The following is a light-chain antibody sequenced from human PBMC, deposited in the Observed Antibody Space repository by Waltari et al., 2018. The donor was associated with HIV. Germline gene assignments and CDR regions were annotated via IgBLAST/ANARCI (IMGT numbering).Light chain of an antibody. Sequence: SYELTQPPSLSVSPGQTARITCSGDALSMPNGYWYQQKPGQAPVLVIYKDSERSSGIPERFSGSSSGTTVTLTISGAQAEDEAAYFCQSTDRSGSYIIFGGGTKLTVL. J-gene: IGLJ2*01. CDR2: KDS. CDR1: ALSMPN. CDR3: QSTDRSGSYII. V-gene: IGLV3-25*03.